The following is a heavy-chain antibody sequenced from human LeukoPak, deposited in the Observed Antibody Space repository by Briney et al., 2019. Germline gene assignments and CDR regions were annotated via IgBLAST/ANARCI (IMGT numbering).Heavy chain of an antibody. CDR3: ARDKAAAGTVLFDY. J-gene: IGHJ4*02. Sequence: GGSLRLSCAASGFTFSSYGMHWVRQAPGKGLEWVAVIWYDGSNKYYADSMKGRFTISRDNSKNTLYLQMNSLRAEDTAVYYCARDKAAAGTVLFDYWGQGTLVTVSS. V-gene: IGHV3-33*01. CDR1: GFTFSSYG. CDR2: IWYDGSNK. D-gene: IGHD6-13*01.